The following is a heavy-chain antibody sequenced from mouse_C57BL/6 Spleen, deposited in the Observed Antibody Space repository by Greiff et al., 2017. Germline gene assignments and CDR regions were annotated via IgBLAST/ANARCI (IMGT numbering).Heavy chain of an antibody. V-gene: IGHV1-18*01. Sequence: VQLQQSGPELVKPGASVKIPCKASGYTFTDYNMDWVKQSHGKSLEWIRDINPNNGGTIYNQKFKGKATLTVDKSSSTAYMELRSLTSEDTAVYYCARSGYDYDNAMDYWGQGTSVTVSS. CDR3: ARSGYDYDNAMDY. D-gene: IGHD2-4*01. CDR2: INPNNGGT. CDR1: GYTFTDYN. J-gene: IGHJ4*01.